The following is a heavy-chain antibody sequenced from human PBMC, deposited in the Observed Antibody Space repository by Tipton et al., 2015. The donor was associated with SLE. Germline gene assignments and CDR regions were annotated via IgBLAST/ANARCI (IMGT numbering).Heavy chain of an antibody. CDR2: ISDTAYYK. J-gene: IGHJ3*02. CDR3: AKARTTVTSYDAFDI. V-gene: IGHV3-23*01. CDR1: GFSFNTYA. Sequence: SLRLSCAASGFSFNTYAMSWFRQAPGKGLEWVSAISDTAYYKNYADSVKGRFTISRDNSRNTLSLEMNSLRAEDTAVDYCAKARTTVTSYDAFDIWGQGTMVTVSS. D-gene: IGHD4-17*01.